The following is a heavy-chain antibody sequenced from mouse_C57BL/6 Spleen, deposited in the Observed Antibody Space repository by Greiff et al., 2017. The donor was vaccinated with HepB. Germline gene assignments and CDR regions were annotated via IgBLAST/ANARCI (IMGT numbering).Heavy chain of an antibody. CDR2: ISDGGSYT. CDR3: ARGDIYYGNYVGYFDV. Sequence: EVQRVESGGGLVKPGGSLKLSCAASGFTFSSYAMSWVRQTPEKRLEWVATISDGGSYTYYPDNVKGRFTISRDNAKNNLYLQMSHLKSEDTAMYYCARGDIYYGNYVGYFDVWGTGTTVTVSS. J-gene: IGHJ1*03. CDR1: GFTFSSYA. D-gene: IGHD2-1*01. V-gene: IGHV5-4*01.